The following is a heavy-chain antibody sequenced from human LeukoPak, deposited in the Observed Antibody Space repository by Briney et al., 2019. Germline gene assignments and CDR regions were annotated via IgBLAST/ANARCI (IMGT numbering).Heavy chain of an antibody. V-gene: IGHV3-11*04. CDR1: GFAFNGYY. CDR3: ARDGTYYYDSSGLDAFDI. D-gene: IGHD3-22*01. J-gene: IGHJ3*02. Sequence: AAVTLTLTCAASGFAFNGYYRSWIRQAPGKGLEWVSYISSSGSTIYYADSVKGRFTISRDNAKNSLYLQMNSLRAEDTAVYYCARDGTYYYDSSGLDAFDIWGQGTMVTVSS. CDR2: ISSSGSTI.